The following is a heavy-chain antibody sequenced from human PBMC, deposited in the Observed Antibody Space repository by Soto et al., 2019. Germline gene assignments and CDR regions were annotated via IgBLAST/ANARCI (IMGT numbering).Heavy chain of an antibody. Sequence: ASVKVSCKASGYTFTSYDINWVRQATGQGLEWMGWMNPNSGNTGYAQKFQGRVTMTRNTSISTAYMEMSSLRSEDTAVYYCAITSPLWFGELLSSGPDQPSYYYMDVWGKGTTVTVSS. CDR3: AITSPLWFGELLSSGPDQPSYYYMDV. V-gene: IGHV1-8*01. CDR1: GYTFTSYD. CDR2: MNPNSGNT. D-gene: IGHD3-10*01. J-gene: IGHJ6*03.